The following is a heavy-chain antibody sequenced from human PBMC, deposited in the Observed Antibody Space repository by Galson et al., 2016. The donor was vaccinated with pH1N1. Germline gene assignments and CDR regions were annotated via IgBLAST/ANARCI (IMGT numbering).Heavy chain of an antibody. Sequence: SVKVSCKVSGYPFSSHDINWVRQAPGQGLEWMGWMRPSTGQTGSAQKFQGRVTITGDTSISTAYMELSSLRFDDTAVYYCAREGYSHSDTYYYGMDVWGQGTTVTVSS. V-gene: IGHV1-8*03. D-gene: IGHD5-12*01. CDR3: AREGYSHSDTYYYGMDV. J-gene: IGHJ6*02. CDR1: GYPFSSHD. CDR2: MRPSTGQT.